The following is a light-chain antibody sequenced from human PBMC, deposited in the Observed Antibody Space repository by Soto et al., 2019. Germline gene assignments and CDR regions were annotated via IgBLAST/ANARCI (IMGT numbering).Light chain of an antibody. J-gene: IGLJ2*01. CDR3: CSYAGSSTPVV. V-gene: IGLV2-23*02. Sequence: QSVLTQPASVSGSLGQSITISCTGTSSDVGSYSLVSWYQQHPGKAPKLMIYEVSKRPSGVSNRFSGSKSGNTASLTISGLQAEDEADYYCCSYAGSSTPVVFGGGTKLTVL. CDR1: SSDVGSYSL. CDR2: EVS.